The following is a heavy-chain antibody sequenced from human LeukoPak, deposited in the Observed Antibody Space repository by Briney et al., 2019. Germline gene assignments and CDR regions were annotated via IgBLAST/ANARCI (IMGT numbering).Heavy chain of an antibody. Sequence: GGSLRLSCAASGFTFSSYSMNWVRQAPGKGLEWVSYISSSSSTIYYADSVKGRFTISRDNAKNSLQLNSLRAEDTAVYYCARVLHKRNYDGSDYYISWGQGTLVTVSS. V-gene: IGHV3-48*01. D-gene: IGHD3-22*01. CDR2: ISSSSSTI. J-gene: IGHJ5*02. CDR3: ARVLHKRNYDGSDYYIS. CDR1: GFTFSSYS.